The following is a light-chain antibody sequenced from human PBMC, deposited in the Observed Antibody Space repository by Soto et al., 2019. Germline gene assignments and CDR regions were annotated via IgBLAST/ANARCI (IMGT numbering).Light chain of an antibody. Sequence: EIVLTQSPDTLSLSPGERATLSCRASQSVSSYLAWYQQKPGQAPRLLIYNASNRATGIPARFSGSGSGTDFTLTISSLEPEDFAVYYCQQRSNWPPGFGGGTKVEIK. CDR2: NAS. CDR1: QSVSSY. V-gene: IGKV3-11*01. CDR3: QQRSNWPPG. J-gene: IGKJ4*02.